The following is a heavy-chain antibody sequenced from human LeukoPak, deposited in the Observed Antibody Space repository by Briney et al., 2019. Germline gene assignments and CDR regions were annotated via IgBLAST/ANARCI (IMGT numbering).Heavy chain of an antibody. CDR3: ARSLIAAAGYYYGMDV. J-gene: IGHJ6*02. CDR2: IDSSGNTI. Sequence: GGSLRLSCVVSGFNFRSHWMNWVRQAPGKGLEWVSAIDSSGNTIYYADSVKGRFTISRDNAKNSLYLQMNSLRAEDTAVYYCARSLIAAAGYYYGMDVWGQGTTVTVSS. CDR1: GFNFRSHW. D-gene: IGHD6-13*01. V-gene: IGHV3-21*01.